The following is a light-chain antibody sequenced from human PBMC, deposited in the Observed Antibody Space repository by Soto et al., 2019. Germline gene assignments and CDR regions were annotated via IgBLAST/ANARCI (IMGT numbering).Light chain of an antibody. J-gene: IGKJ5*01. V-gene: IGKV3-20*01. Sequence: EIVLTQSPGTLSLSPGERSTLSFSSSQSVSSSSLAWYQQKRGQAPRLLIYGASSRATGIPDRFSGSGSGTDFTLTISRLEPEDFAVYFCQQYGSSPITFGQGTRLEIK. CDR1: QSVSSSS. CDR2: GAS. CDR3: QQYGSSPIT.